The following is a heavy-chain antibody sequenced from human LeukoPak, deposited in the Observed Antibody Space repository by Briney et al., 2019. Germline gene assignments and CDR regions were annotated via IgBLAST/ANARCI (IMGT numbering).Heavy chain of an antibody. V-gene: IGHV1-69*13. D-gene: IGHD5-24*01. CDR3: ARDASLRDGYKDY. J-gene: IGHJ4*02. CDR2: IIPIFGTA. CDR1: GGTFSSYA. Sequence: SVKVSCKASGGTFSSYAISWVRQAPGQGLEWMGGIIPIFGTANYAQKFQGRVTITADESTSTAYMELSSLRSEDTAVYHCARDASLRDGYKDYWGQGTLVTVSS.